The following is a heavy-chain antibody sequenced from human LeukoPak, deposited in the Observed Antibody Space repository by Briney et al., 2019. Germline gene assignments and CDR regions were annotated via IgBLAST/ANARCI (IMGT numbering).Heavy chain of an antibody. V-gene: IGHV3-7*01. CDR3: ARDNYYGSGSYPPLDY. Sequence: GGSLRLSCAASGFTFSSYWMSWVRQAPGKGLEWVANIRQDGSEKYYVDSVKGRFTISRDNAKNSLYLQMNSLRGEDTAVYYCARDNYYGSGSYPPLDYWGQGTLVTVSS. D-gene: IGHD3-10*01. CDR2: IRQDGSEK. CDR1: GFTFSSYW. J-gene: IGHJ4*02.